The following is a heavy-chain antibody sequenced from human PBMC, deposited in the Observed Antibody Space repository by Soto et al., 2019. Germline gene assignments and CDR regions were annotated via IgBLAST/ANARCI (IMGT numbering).Heavy chain of an antibody. CDR2: IYYSGST. V-gene: IGHV4-59*08. CDR3: ARLLSHREDYYYYYMDV. CDR1: GGSISSYY. D-gene: IGHD3-3*02. J-gene: IGHJ6*03. Sequence: SETLSLTCTVSGGSISSYYWSWIRQPPGKGLEWIGYIYYSGSTNYNPSLKSRVTISVDTSKNQFSLKLSSVTAADTAVYYCARLLSHREDYYYYYMDVWGKGTTVTVSS.